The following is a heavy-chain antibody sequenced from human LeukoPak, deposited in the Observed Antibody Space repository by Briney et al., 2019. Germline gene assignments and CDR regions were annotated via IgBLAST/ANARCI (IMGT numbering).Heavy chain of an antibody. Sequence: ASVKVSCKASGYTFTSYYMHWVRQAPGQGLEWMGIINPSGGSTSYAQKLQGRVTMTTDTSTSTAYMELRSLRSDDTAVYYCARDHIAAAGTSPGGVWGKGTTVTVSS. V-gene: IGHV1-46*01. J-gene: IGHJ6*04. CDR2: INPSGGST. CDR3: ARDHIAAAGTSPGGV. D-gene: IGHD6-13*01. CDR1: GYTFTSYY.